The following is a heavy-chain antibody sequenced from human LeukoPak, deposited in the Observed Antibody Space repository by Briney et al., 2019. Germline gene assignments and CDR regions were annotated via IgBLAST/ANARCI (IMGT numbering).Heavy chain of an antibody. Sequence: MSGGSLRLSCAASGFTFSDYYMSWIRQAPGKGLEWLSYISSSGNTIYYADSVKGRFTISRDNAKNSLYLQMNTLRAEDTAVYCCARERYRSAAGTWFDPWGQGTLVIVSS. CDR1: GFTFSDYY. CDR2: ISSSGNTI. D-gene: IGHD6-13*01. V-gene: IGHV3-11*01. J-gene: IGHJ5*02. CDR3: ARERYRSAAGTWFDP.